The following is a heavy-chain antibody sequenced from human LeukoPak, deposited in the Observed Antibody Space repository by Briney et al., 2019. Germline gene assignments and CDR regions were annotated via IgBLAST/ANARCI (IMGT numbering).Heavy chain of an antibody. CDR2: ISSNGGST. J-gene: IGHJ3*02. CDR1: GFTFSSYA. V-gene: IGHV3-64*01. CDR3: ARGRIVVVPAAIPDDAFDI. Sequence: GGSLGLSCAASGFTFSSYAMHWVRQAPGKGLEYVSAISSNGGSTYYANSVKGRFTISRDNSKNTLYLQMGSLRAEDMAVYYCARGRIVVVPAAIPDDAFDIWGQGTVVTVSS. D-gene: IGHD2-2*01.